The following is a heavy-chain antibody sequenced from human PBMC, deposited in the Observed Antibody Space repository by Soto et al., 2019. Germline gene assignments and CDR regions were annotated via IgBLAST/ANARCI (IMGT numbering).Heavy chain of an antibody. CDR1: GGSFSGYY. CDR3: ARGPVVPAADSFDY. D-gene: IGHD2-2*01. V-gene: IGHV4-34*01. CDR2: INHSGST. J-gene: IGHJ4*02. Sequence: SETLSLTCAVYGGSFSGYYWSWIRQPPGKGLEWIGEINHSGSTNYNPSLKSRVTISVDTSKNQFSLKLSSVTAADTAVYYCARGPVVPAADSFDYWGQGTLVTVSS.